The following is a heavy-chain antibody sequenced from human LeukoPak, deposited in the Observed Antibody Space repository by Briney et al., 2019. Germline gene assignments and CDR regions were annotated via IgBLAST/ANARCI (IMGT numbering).Heavy chain of an antibody. D-gene: IGHD6-6*01. CDR1: GFTFSSYW. J-gene: IGHJ6*03. CDR2: IKQDGSEK. V-gene: IGHV3-7*01. Sequence: GGSLRLSCAASGFTFSSYWMSWVRQAPGKGLEWVANIKQDGSEKYYVDSVKGRFTICRDNAKNSLYLQMNSLRAEDTAVYYCARVPYSSSSSYYYYYMDVWGKGTTVTVSS. CDR3: ARVPYSSSSSYYYYYMDV.